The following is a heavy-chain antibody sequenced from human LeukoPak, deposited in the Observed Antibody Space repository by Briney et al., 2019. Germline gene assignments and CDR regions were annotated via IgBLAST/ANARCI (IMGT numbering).Heavy chain of an antibody. CDR2: FDPEDGET. J-gene: IGHJ6*02. CDR3: ATDGPMTTGYGMDV. V-gene: IGHV1-24*01. D-gene: IGHD4-17*01. Sequence: ASVKVSCKVSGYTLTELSMHWVRQAPGKGLEWMGGFDPEDGETIYAQKFQGRVTMTEDTSTDTAYMELSSLRSEDTAVYYCATDGPMTTGYGMDVWGRGTTVTVSS. CDR1: GYTLTELS.